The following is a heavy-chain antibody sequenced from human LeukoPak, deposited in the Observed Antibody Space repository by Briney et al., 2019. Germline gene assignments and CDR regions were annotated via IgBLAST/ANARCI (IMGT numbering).Heavy chain of an antibody. CDR2: INHSGST. D-gene: IGHD3-22*01. J-gene: IGHJ3*02. CDR3: ARTLPYYYDSSGYYYGSAFDI. Sequence: SETLSLTCAVYGGSFSGYYWSRIRQPPGKGLEWIGEINHSGSTNYNPSLKSRVTISVDTSKNQFSLKLSSVTAADTAVYYCARTLPYYYDSSGYYYGSAFDIWGQGTMVTVSS. CDR1: GGSFSGYY. V-gene: IGHV4-34*01.